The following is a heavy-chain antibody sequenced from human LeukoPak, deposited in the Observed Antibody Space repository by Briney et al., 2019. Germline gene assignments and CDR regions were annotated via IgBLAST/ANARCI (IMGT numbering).Heavy chain of an antibody. CDR3: ATNRPTVSSGWFRDLDY. CDR2: IIPIFGTT. Sequence: ASVKVSCKASEGTFSNYVISWVRQAPGQGLEWMGGIIPIFGTTNYAQKFQGRVTITADESTSTAYMELSSLRSEDTALYYCATNRPTVSSGWFRDLDYWAREPWSPSPQ. D-gene: IGHD6-19*01. CDR1: EGTFSNYV. J-gene: IGHJ4*02. V-gene: IGHV1-69*13.